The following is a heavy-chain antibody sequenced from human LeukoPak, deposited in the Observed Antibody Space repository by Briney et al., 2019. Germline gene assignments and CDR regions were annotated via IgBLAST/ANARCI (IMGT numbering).Heavy chain of an antibody. V-gene: IGHV4-59*01. CDR1: GGSISSYY. J-gene: IGHJ5*02. Sequence: SETLSLTCTVSGGSISSYYWSWIRQPPGKGLEWIGYIYYSGSTNYNPSLKSRVTISVDTSKNQFSLKLSSVTAADTAVYYCARAGGSGSYYNVIYSSPDYNWFDPWGQGTLVTVSS. CDR2: IYYSGST. D-gene: IGHD3-10*01. CDR3: ARAGGSGSYYNVIYSSPDYNWFDP.